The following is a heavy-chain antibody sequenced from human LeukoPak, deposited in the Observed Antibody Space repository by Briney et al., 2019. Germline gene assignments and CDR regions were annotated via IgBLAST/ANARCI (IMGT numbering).Heavy chain of an antibody. CDR2: IKSKTDGGTT. Sequence: KPGGSLRLSCAASGVTFSSHSMNWVRQAPGKGLEWVGRIKSKTDGGTTDYAAPVKGRFTISRDDSKNTLYLQMNSLKTEDTAVYYCTTLGPTGWFDPWGQGTLVTVSS. CDR3: TTLGPTGWFDP. CDR1: GVTFSSHS. V-gene: IGHV3-15*01. D-gene: IGHD3-16*01. J-gene: IGHJ5*02.